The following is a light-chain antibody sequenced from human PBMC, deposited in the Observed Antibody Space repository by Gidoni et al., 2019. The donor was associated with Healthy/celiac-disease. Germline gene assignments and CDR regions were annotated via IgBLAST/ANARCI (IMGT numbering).Light chain of an antibody. CDR3: QQSYSTPPTT. CDR1: QSISSY. Sequence: DIQMTQSPSSLSASVGERVTITCRASQSISSYLNWYQQKQGKAPKLLIYAASSLQSGVPSRFSGSGSGTDFTLTISSLQPEDFATYYCQQSYSTPPTTFGQGTKLEIK. CDR2: AAS. V-gene: IGKV1-39*01. J-gene: IGKJ2*01.